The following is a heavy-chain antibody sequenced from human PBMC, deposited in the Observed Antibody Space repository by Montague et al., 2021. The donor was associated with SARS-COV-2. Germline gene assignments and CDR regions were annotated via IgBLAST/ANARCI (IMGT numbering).Heavy chain of an antibody. J-gene: IGHJ5*02. CDR1: GDSITSYY. D-gene: IGHD2-21*02. Sequence: SETLSLTCTVSGDSITSYYWTWIRQSPGKGLEWIGYVYFPGSVKYNPSLNRRVTLSIDTSKNQFSLELTSVTAADTALYYCARDLSRAFCEGDSCYSENWFAPWGQGILVTVSS. CDR2: VYFPGSV. V-gene: IGHV4-59*01. CDR3: ARDLSRAFCEGDSCYSENWFAP.